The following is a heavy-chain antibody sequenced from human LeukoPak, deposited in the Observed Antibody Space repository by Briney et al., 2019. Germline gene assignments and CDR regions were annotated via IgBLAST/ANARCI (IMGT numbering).Heavy chain of an antibody. J-gene: IGHJ4*02. CDR1: GDTLNDLS. V-gene: IGHV1-24*01. CDR2: FDPEDGET. D-gene: IGHD6-13*01. Sequence: GASVKVSCKLSGDTLNDLSIHWVRQAPGKGLEWMGGFDPEDGETVYAQKSQGRVTVTEDTSTDTAYMEVTNLRSDDTAVYYCAMGVDRSSWYLFDYWGQGALVTVSS. CDR3: AMGVDRSSWYLFDY.